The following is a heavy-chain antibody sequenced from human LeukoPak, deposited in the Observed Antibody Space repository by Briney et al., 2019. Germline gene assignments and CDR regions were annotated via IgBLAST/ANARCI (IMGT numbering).Heavy chain of an antibody. V-gene: IGHV4-59*08. CDR2: IYYSGST. CDR1: GGSISSYY. D-gene: IGHD1-26*01. Sequence: SETLSLTCTVSGGSISSYYWSWIRQPPGKGLEWIGYIYYSGSTNYNPPLKSRVTISVDTSKNQFSLKLSSVTAADTAVYYCARHREQSGSYYYFDYWGQGTLVTVSS. CDR3: ARHREQSGSYYYFDY. J-gene: IGHJ4*02.